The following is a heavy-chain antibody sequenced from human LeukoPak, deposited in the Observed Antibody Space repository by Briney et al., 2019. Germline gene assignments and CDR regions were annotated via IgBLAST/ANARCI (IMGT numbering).Heavy chain of an antibody. Sequence: PSETLSLTCTVSGGSISSYYWSWIRQPPGKGLEWIGEINHSGSTKYNPSLKSRVSISVDTSKNRFSLRLSSVTAADTAVYYCARHIHQAVHGSYYYMDVWGKGTTVTVSS. CDR2: INHSGST. D-gene: IGHD6-19*01. V-gene: IGHV4-34*01. J-gene: IGHJ6*03. CDR3: ARHIHQAVHGSYYYMDV. CDR1: GGSISSYY.